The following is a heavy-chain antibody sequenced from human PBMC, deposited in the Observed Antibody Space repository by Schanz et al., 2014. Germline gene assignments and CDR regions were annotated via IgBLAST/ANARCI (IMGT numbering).Heavy chain of an antibody. V-gene: IGHV3-53*01. CDR3: TRMYH. CDR2: IYSGGGT. CDR1: DFTVSNNY. J-gene: IGHJ4*02. D-gene: IGHD2-8*01. Sequence: DVQLVESGGDLIQPGGSLRLSCAASDFTVSNNYMSWVRQAPGKGLEWVSLIYSGGGTYYADSVKGRFTVSRDNSKNTVYLQMNSLRAEDTAVYYCTRMYHWGQGTLVTVSS.